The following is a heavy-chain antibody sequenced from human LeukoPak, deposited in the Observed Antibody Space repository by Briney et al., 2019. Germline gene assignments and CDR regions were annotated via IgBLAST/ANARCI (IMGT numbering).Heavy chain of an antibody. V-gene: IGHV3-30*03. CDR1: GFIFSNYG. D-gene: IGHD6-19*01. J-gene: IGHJ4*02. CDR2: ISYDGSNK. Sequence: GGSLRLSCAASGFIFSNYGIHWVRQAPGKGLEWVAVISYDGSNKYADSVKGRFTVSRDNSKNTLFLQMNSLRPDDTAVYYCATTLGSGWKFDYWGQGTLVTVSS. CDR3: ATTLGSGWKFDY.